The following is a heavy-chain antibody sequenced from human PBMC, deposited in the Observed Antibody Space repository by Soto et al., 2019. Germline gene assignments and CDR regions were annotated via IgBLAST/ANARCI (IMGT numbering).Heavy chain of an antibody. J-gene: IGHJ4*02. D-gene: IGHD4-17*01. CDR1: GGSISSGGYS. Sequence: PSETQSLTSAVSGGSISSGGYSWSWIRQPPGKGLEWIGYIYHSGSTYYNPSLKSRVTISVDRSKNQFSLKLSSVTAADTAVYYCARAMTTVTTIDYWGQGTLVTVSS. V-gene: IGHV4-30-2*01. CDR3: ARAMTTVTTIDY. CDR2: IYHSGST.